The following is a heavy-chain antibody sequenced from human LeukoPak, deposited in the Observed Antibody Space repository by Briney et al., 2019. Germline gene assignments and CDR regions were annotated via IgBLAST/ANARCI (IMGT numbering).Heavy chain of an antibody. D-gene: IGHD1-26*01. V-gene: IGHV3-74*01. CDR2: IDTDESHR. CDR1: GFTFSTYW. Sequence: GGSLRLSCAASGFTFSTYWMHWVRQTPGQGLVWVSCIDTDESHRRYADSVKGRFTISRDNAKNTVYLQMNSLRVEDTAVYYCVRSGDRDYWGQGTLVTVSS. J-gene: IGHJ4*02. CDR3: VRSGDRDY.